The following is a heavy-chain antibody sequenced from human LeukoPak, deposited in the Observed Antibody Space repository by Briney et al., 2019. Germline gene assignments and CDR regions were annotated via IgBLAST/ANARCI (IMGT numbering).Heavy chain of an antibody. CDR3: ARFGTRDNCCHPGVDT. CDR2: VFHSGNT. J-gene: IGHJ5*02. CDR1: GYSLSSGFY. V-gene: IGHV4-38-2*02. Sequence: PSETLSPTCTVSGYSLSSGFYWGWIRQPPGKGLEWIATVFHSGNTYYNPSLESRVTISMDTSKNQFSLRLISVTAADTALYYCARFGTRDNCCHPGVDTWGQGTPVTVSS. D-gene: IGHD1-1*01.